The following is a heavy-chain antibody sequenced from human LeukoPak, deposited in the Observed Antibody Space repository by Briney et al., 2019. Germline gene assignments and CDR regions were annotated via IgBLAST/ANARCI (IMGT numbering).Heavy chain of an antibody. D-gene: IGHD2-2*01. V-gene: IGHV3-53*01. Sequence: GGSLRLSCAASGFTVSSNYMSWVRQAPEKGLEWVSVIYSGGSTYYADSVKGRFTISRDNSKNTLYLQMNSLRAEDTAVYYCARGLRYCSSTSCYFGAFDIWGQGTMVTVSS. J-gene: IGHJ3*02. CDR3: ARGLRYCSSTSCYFGAFDI. CDR2: IYSGGST. CDR1: GFTVSSNY.